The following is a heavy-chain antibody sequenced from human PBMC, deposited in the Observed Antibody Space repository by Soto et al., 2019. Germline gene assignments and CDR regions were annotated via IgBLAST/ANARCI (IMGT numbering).Heavy chain of an antibody. D-gene: IGHD6-19*01. V-gene: IGHV3-74*01. J-gene: IGHJ4*02. Sequence: GGSLRLSCAASGFTFSSYWMHWVRQAPGKGLVWVSRINSDGSSTSYADSVKGRFTISRDNAKNTLYLQMNSLRAEDTAVYYCARDYAGYSSGWYVFHFDYWGQGTLVTVSS. CDR2: INSDGSST. CDR3: ARDYAGYSSGWYVFHFDY. CDR1: GFTFSSYW.